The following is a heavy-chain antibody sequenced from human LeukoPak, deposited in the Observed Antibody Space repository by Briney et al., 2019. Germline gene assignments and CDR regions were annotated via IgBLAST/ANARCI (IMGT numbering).Heavy chain of an antibody. D-gene: IGHD2-15*01. CDR3: ARGGSGWSWFDY. CDR1: GGSISSYY. J-gene: IGHJ4*02. CDR2: IYYSGST. Sequence: SETLSLTCTVSGGSISSYYWTWIRQPPGKGLEWIGHIYYSGSTTYNLSLQSRVTISVDTSKNQFSLKLSSVTAADTAVYYCARGGSGWSWFDYWGQGTLVTVSS. V-gene: IGHV4-59*01.